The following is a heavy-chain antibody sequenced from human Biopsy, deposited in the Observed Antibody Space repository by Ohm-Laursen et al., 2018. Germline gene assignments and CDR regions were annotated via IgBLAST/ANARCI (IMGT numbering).Heavy chain of an antibody. CDR3: AREAGEHSLLGLDH. D-gene: IGHD1/OR15-1a*01. V-gene: IGHV4-4*07. CDR1: GDSIHSNY. J-gene: IGHJ4*02. Sequence: TLSLTCAVSGDSIHSNYWNWIRQPAGKGLEWIGRIFSGGTTNYNPSLQSRVTMSIDASKNQFSLRRNSVTAADTAVYYCAREAGEHSLLGLDHWGQGALVTVSS. CDR2: IFSGGTT.